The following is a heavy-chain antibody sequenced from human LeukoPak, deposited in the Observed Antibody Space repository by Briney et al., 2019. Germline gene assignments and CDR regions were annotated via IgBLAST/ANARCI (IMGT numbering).Heavy chain of an antibody. Sequence: SETLSLTCTVSGGSISSGDYYWAWIRQPPGTGLEWIGTIYYRGDTWYNPSLRSRVTISVDTSKNQFSLKVTSVTAADTAVYYCARRRRDGTNGAEKDFDYWGQETLVTVSS. D-gene: IGHD5-24*01. CDR3: ARRRRDGTNGAEKDFDY. J-gene: IGHJ4*02. V-gene: IGHV4-39*01. CDR1: GGSISSGDYY. CDR2: IYYRGDT.